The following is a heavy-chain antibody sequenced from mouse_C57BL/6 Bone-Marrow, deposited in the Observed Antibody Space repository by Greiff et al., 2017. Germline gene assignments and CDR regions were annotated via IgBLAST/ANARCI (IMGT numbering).Heavy chain of an antibody. D-gene: IGHD1-1*01. CDR1: GFTFSSYA. CDR2: ISDGGSYT. J-gene: IGHJ4*01. Sequence: EVQRVESGGGLVKPGGSLKLSCAASGFTFSSYAMSWVRQTPEKRLEWVATISDGGSYTYYPDNVKGRFTISRDNAKNNLYLQMSHLKSEDTAMYYCARDGYYYGSYYDAMDYWGQGTSVTVSS. CDR3: ARDGYYYGSYYDAMDY. V-gene: IGHV5-4*01.